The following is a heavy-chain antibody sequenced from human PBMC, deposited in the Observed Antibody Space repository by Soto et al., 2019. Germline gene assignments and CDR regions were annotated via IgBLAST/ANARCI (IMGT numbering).Heavy chain of an antibody. Sequence: SETLSLTCTVSGCSISSGGYYWSWIRQHPGKGLEWIGYIYYSGSTYYNPSLKSRVTISVDTSKNQFSLKLSSVTAADTAVYYCARDSEQTDDAFDIWGQGTMVTVS. CDR1: GCSISSGGYY. J-gene: IGHJ3*02. CDR2: IYYSGST. V-gene: IGHV4-31*03. CDR3: ARDSEQTDDAFDI.